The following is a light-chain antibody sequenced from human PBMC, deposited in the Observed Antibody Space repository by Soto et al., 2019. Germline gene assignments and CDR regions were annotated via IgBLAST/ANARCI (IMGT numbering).Light chain of an antibody. V-gene: IGKV1-33*01. Sequence: DIQMTQSPSSLSASVGDRVTITCQASQDITSYLNWYQHKPGKAPKLLIYDASILEAGVPSRFSRSGSGTDFTLTSSRLQPEDVATYYCQHCDYLPIFGRGTTVDFK. CDR1: QDITSY. J-gene: IGKJ3*01. CDR3: QHCDYLPI. CDR2: DAS.